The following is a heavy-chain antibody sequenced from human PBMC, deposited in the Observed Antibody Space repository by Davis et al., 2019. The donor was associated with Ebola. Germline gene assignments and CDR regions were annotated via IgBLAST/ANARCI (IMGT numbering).Heavy chain of an antibody. CDR1: GFTVSNYY. V-gene: IGHV3-53*01. CDR3: ARERGCSDGVCYTRWCDP. D-gene: IGHD2-8*01. Sequence: GESLKISCAASGFTVSNYYMSWVRQAPGKGLEWVSTLYSRGSTYYADSVKGRFIISRDISKNILYLQMNSLRGEDTAIYHCARERGCSDGVCYTRWCDPWGQGTLVTVSS. J-gene: IGHJ5*02. CDR2: LYSRGST.